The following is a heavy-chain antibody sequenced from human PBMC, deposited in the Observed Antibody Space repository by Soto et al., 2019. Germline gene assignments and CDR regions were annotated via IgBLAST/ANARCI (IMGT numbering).Heavy chain of an antibody. D-gene: IGHD2-21*01. Sequence: GGSLSLSCAASGFTFSSFWMHWVRQAPGKGLVWVSRINNDGSSTAYADSVKGRFTISRDNAKSTLYLQVTSLRAEDTAVYYCARDPLIGNTDYGLDVWGQGTTVTVSS. CDR3: ARDPLIGNTDYGLDV. CDR2: INNDGSST. CDR1: GFTFSSFW. V-gene: IGHV3-74*01. J-gene: IGHJ6*02.